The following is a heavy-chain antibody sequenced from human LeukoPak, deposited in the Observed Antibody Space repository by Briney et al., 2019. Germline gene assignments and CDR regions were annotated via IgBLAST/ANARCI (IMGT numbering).Heavy chain of an antibody. CDR1: GFTFSSYA. D-gene: IGHD3-9*01. J-gene: IGHJ4*02. V-gene: IGHV3-23*01. CDR2: ISGSGGST. CDR3: AKDPVRYFDWSLDY. Sequence: GGSLRLSCAASGFTFSSYAMSRVRQAPGKGLEWVSAISGSGGSTHYADSVKGRFTISRDNSKNTLYLQMNSLRAEDTAVYYCAKDPVRYFDWSLDYWGQGTLVTVSS.